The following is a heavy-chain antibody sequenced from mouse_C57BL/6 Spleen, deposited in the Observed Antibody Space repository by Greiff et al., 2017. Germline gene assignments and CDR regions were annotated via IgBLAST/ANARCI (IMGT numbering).Heavy chain of an antibody. CDR1: GYTFTSYG. CDR2: IYPRSGNT. D-gene: IGHD1-1*01. Sequence: VQLQQSGAELARPGASVKLPCKASGYTFTSYGISWVKQRTGQGLEWIGEIYPRSGNTYYNEKFKGKATLTADKSSSTAYMELRSLTSEDSAVYFCARRGDYYGDAMDYWGQGTSVTVSS. CDR3: ARRGDYYGDAMDY. J-gene: IGHJ4*01. V-gene: IGHV1-81*01.